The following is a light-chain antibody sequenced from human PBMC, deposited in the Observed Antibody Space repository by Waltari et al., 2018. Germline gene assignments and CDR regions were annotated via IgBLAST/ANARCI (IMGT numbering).Light chain of an antibody. CDR2: GAS. V-gene: IGKV3-15*01. J-gene: IGKJ2*01. CDR1: QTISYN. CDR3: QHYHQWPPYT. Sequence: EIVLTQSPSTLSVSPGERAILSCRASQTISYNLAWYQQRPGQPPRLLIYGASARAAAMPVRVSGSGSGTEFTLTISGLQSEDFAVYYCQHYHQWPPYTFGQGTKVE.